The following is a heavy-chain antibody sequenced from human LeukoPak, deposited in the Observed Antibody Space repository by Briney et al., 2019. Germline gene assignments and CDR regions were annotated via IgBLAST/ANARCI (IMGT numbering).Heavy chain of an antibody. Sequence: GGSLRLSCAASGFTFSSYSMSWVRQAPGKGLEWVSSISSSSYIYYADSVKGRFTISRDKAKNSLYLQMNSLRAEDTAVYYCARDYYGSWSYYNRLGMDVWGQGTTVTVSS. CDR1: GFTFSSYS. D-gene: IGHD3-10*01. V-gene: IGHV3-21*01. J-gene: IGHJ6*02. CDR3: ARDYYGSWSYYNRLGMDV. CDR2: ISSSSYI.